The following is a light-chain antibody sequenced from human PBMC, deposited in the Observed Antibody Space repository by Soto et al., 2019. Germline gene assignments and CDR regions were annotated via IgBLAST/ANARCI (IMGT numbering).Light chain of an antibody. CDR1: SSDVGGYNF. V-gene: IGLV2-8*01. J-gene: IGLJ2*01. CDR3: SSYAGSNIVV. Sequence: QSVLTQPPSASGSPGQSVTMSCTGTSSDVGGYNFVSWYQQHPGKAPKLMIYEVSERPSGVPDRFSGSKSGNTASLTVSGLQAEDEADYYCSSYAGSNIVVFGGGTKVTVL. CDR2: EVS.